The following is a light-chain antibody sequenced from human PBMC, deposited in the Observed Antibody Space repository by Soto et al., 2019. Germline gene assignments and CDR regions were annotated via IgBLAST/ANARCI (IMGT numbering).Light chain of an antibody. CDR3: QQYNNWYT. CDR1: QSVSST. J-gene: IGKJ2*01. Sequence: EILMTQSPSTLSVSPGETVTLSCRASQSVSSTLAWYQQKPGQAPRLLIFDSSTRATGVPARFSGSGSGTEFTLTISSLESEDFAVYYCQQYNNWYTFGQGTKLEIK. CDR2: DSS. V-gene: IGKV3-15*01.